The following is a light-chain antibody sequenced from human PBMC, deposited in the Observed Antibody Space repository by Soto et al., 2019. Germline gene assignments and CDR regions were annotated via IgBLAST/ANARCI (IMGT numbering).Light chain of an antibody. CDR3: QQYGTSPRT. V-gene: IGKV3-20*01. J-gene: IGKJ1*01. CDR2: IAS. Sequence: EIVLTQSPGTLPLFPGERATLSCRATQSVTSDYLAWYQQKPGQAPRLLIYIASRRATGIPDRFSGSGSGTDFTLTINRREPEDFAVYDCQQYGTSPRTFGQGTKVEIK. CDR1: QSVTSDY.